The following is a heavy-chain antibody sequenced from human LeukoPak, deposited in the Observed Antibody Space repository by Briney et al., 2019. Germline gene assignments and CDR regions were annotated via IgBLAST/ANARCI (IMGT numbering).Heavy chain of an antibody. D-gene: IGHD2-15*01. J-gene: IGHJ4*02. CDR2: INHSGST. Sequence: SETLSLTCAVYGGSFSGYYWSWIRQPPGKGLEWIGEINHSGSTNYNPSLKSRVTISVDTSKNQFSLKLSSVTAADTAVYYCARHDIQRATRRIDYWGQGTLVTVSS. V-gene: IGHV4-34*01. CDR1: GGSFSGYY. CDR3: ARHDIQRATRRIDY.